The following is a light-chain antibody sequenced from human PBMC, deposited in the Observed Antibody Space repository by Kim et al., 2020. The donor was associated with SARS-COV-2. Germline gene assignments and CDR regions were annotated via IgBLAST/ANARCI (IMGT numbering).Light chain of an antibody. CDR1: SSDVGGYNY. CDR2: DNN. Sequence: QSALTQPPSVSGSPGQSITISCTGTSSDVGGYNYVSWYRHHPGTAPKLMVYDNNKRPSGVSNRFSGSKSGNSATLTITGLQAEDEADYYCRSYTSSSTAVFGGGTQLTVL. J-gene: IGLJ2*01. CDR3: RSYTSSSTAV. V-gene: IGLV2-14*03.